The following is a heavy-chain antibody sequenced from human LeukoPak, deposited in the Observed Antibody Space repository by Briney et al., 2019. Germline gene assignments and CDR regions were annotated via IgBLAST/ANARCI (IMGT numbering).Heavy chain of an antibody. CDR1: GFRFTNYW. CDR3: ARIGYSSSSFDY. D-gene: IGHD5-18*01. V-gene: IGHV3-7*01. CDR2: IKQDGSEI. Sequence: GGSLRLSCAASGFRFTNYWMSWVRQAPGKGLEWVANIKQDGSEIDYSDPMMGRFTISRDNTRNSVYLQVDSLRAEDTGAYYCARIGYSSSSFDYWGQGTLVTVSS. J-gene: IGHJ4*02.